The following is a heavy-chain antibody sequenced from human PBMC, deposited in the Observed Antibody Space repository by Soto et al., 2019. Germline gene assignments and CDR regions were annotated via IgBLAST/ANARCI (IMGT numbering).Heavy chain of an antibody. CDR3: ASLGRYCSSPSCYIDYYGMDV. CDR1: GYTFTSYD. V-gene: IGHV1-8*01. CDR2: MNPNSGNT. J-gene: IGHJ6*02. D-gene: IGHD2-2*02. Sequence: QVQLVQSGAEVKKPGASVKVSCKASGYTFTSYDINWVRQATGQGLEWMGWMNPNSGNTGYAQKFQGRVTMTRNTSMSTFYMEVTSLRSEDPAVYYCASLGRYCSSPSCYIDYYGMDVWGQGTTVTVSS.